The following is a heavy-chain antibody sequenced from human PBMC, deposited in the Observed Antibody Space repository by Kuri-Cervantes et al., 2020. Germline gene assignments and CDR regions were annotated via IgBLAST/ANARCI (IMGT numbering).Heavy chain of an antibody. D-gene: IGHD1-26*01. CDR2: IIPIFGTA. V-gene: IGHV1-69*13. Sequence: SVKVSCKASGGTFSSYAISWVRQAPGQGLEWMGEIIPIFGTANYAQKFQGRVTITADESTSTAYMELSSLRSEDTAVYYCAADPPTRVGATPHDAFDIWGQGTMVTVSS. CDR3: AADPPTRVGATPHDAFDI. J-gene: IGHJ3*02. CDR1: GGTFSSYA.